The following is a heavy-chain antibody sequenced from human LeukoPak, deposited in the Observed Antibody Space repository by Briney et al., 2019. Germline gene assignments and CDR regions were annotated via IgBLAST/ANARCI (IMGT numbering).Heavy chain of an antibody. V-gene: IGHV1-2*02. D-gene: IGHD3-10*01. Sequence: ASVRVSCKASGYTFTGYYMHWVRQAPGQGLEWMGWINPNSGGTNYAQKFQGRVTMTRDTSISTAYMELSRLRSDDTAVYYCARDVYESVTMVRGVMFDPWGQGTLVTLSS. CDR1: GYTFTGYY. CDR3: ARDVYESVTMVRGVMFDP. J-gene: IGHJ5*02. CDR2: INPNSGGT.